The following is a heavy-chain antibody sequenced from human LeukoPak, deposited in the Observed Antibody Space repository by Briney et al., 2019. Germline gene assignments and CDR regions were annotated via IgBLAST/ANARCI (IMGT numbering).Heavy chain of an antibody. J-gene: IGHJ4*02. CDR3: ARGYGDYWGYYFDY. CDR2: ISYTGST. Sequence: SETLSLTCTVSGGSISSYYWSWIRQPPGKGLEWIGYISYTGSTNYNPSLKSRVTISVDTSKNQFSLKLGSVTAADTAVYYCARGYGDYWGYYFDYWGQGTLVTVSS. D-gene: IGHD4-17*01. V-gene: IGHV4-59*01. CDR1: GGSISSYY.